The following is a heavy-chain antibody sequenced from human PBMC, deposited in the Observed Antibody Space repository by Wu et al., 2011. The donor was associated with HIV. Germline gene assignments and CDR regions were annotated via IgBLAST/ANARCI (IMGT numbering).Heavy chain of an antibody. J-gene: IGHJ3*02. D-gene: IGHD2-15*01. V-gene: IGHV1-69*14. CDR3: MRDGIRGIVVLPDALHAFDI. Sequence: QVQLVQSGAEVKKPGSSVKVSCKASGGTFNSIAISWVRQAPGQGLEWMGRIIPIFGSTDFAQKFQDRVTLTADKSTSTAYMELSSLRSEDTAMYYCMRDGIRGIVVLPDALHAFDIWAKGQWSPFF. CDR2: IIPIFGST. CDR1: GGTFNSIA.